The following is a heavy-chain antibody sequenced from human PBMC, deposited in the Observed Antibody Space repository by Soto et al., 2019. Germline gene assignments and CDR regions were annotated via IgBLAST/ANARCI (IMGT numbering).Heavy chain of an antibody. Sequence: VGSLRLSSIVSGCTFSSYGMHWVRQAPGKGLEWVAVIWYDGSNKYYADSGKGRFTISRDNSKNTLYLQMNSLRAEDTAVYYCERDPVGYYYGSGGDYWGQGPLVTVSS. J-gene: IGHJ4*02. CDR3: ERDPVGYYYGSGGDY. D-gene: IGHD3-10*01. V-gene: IGHV3-33*08. CDR2: IWYDGSNK. CDR1: GCTFSSYG.